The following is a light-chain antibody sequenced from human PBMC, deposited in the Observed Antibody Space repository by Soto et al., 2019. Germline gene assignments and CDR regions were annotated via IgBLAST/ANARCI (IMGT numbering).Light chain of an antibody. V-gene: IGLV2-14*01. CDR2: EVS. CDR3: VSYPTSNTRV. CDR1: SSYVGDYNY. Sequence: QSALTQPASVSGSPGQPITISCTATSSYVGDYNYVSWYQQHPGKSPKLMIYEVSNRPSGVSDRFSGSKSGNTASLTTSGLQAEDEADYYCVSYPTSNTRVLGPVTKVTVL. J-gene: IGLJ1*01.